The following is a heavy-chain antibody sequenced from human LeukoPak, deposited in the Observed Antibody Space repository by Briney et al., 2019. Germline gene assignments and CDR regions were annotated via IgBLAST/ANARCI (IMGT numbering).Heavy chain of an antibody. CDR1: GGTFSSYA. V-gene: IGHV1-69*13. D-gene: IGHD3-10*01. J-gene: IGHJ6*03. CDR2: IIPIFGTA. CDR3: VRGSSEMVRGVRYYMDV. Sequence: SVKVSCKASGGTFSSYAISWVRQAPGQGLEWMGGIIPIFGTANYAQKFQGRVTITADESTSTAYMELSSLRSEDTAVYYCVRGSSEMVRGVRYYMDVWGKGTTVTVSS.